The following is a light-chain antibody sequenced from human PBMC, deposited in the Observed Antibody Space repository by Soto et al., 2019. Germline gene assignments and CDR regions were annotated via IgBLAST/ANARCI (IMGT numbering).Light chain of an antibody. V-gene: IGLV2-23*01. CDR2: EDS. Sequence: QSALTQPASVSGSPGQSITISCTGTSSDVGSYNLVSWYRQHPGEAPKLMIFEDSKRPSGVSNRFSGSKSGNTASRTISGLQAEDEADYYCCSYAGSSTYVFGTGTKVTVL. J-gene: IGLJ1*01. CDR1: SSDVGSYNL. CDR3: CSYAGSSTYV.